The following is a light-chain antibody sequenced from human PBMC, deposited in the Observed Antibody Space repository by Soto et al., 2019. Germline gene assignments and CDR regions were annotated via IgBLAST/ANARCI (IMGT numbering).Light chain of an antibody. Sequence: EIVLTQSPGTLYLSPGERATISCRASQSVSSYLAWYQQKPGQAPRLLIYDASTRSTGISARFSGSGSGTDFTLTISSLEPEDFAVYYCQQRSNWPVTFGQGTKVEVK. CDR2: DAS. CDR3: QQRSNWPVT. J-gene: IGKJ1*01. CDR1: QSVSSY. V-gene: IGKV3-11*01.